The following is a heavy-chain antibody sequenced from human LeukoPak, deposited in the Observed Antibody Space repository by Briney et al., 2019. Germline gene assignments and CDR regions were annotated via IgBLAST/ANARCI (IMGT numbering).Heavy chain of an antibody. J-gene: IGHJ4*02. V-gene: IGHV3-20*04. CDR3: ARGAGIAARPSSYYFDY. CDR2: INWNGGST. CDR1: GFTFDDYG. D-gene: IGHD6-6*01. Sequence: GGSLRLSCAASGFTFDDYGMSWVRQPPGKGLEWVSGINWNGGSTGYADSVKGRFTISRDNAKNSLYLQMNSLRAEDTALYYCARGAGIAARPSSYYFDYWGQGTLVTVSS.